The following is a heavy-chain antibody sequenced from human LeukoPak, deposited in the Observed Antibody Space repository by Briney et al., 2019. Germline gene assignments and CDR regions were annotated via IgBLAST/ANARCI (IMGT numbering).Heavy chain of an antibody. J-gene: IGHJ6*03. CDR1: GGSISSGDYY. V-gene: IGHV4-30-4*01. D-gene: IGHD3-3*01. CDR2: IYYSGST. CDR3: ARSPYVVVIIYYYYYMDV. Sequence: PSETLSLTCTVSGGSISSGDYYWSWISQPPGKGLEWIGYIYYSGSTYYNPSLKSRVTISLDTSKSQFSLKLSSVTAADTAVYYCARSPYVVVIIYYYYYMDVWGKGTTVTVSS.